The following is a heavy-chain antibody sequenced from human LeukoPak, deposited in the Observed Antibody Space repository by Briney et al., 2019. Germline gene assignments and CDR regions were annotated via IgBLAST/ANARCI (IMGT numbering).Heavy chain of an antibody. J-gene: IGHJ5*02. V-gene: IGHV6-1*01. Sequence: SQTLSLTCAISGDSVSSNSAAWNWIRLSPSRGLEWLGRTYYRSKWYNDYAVSVKSRITINPDTSKNQFSLQLNSVTPEDTAVYYCARGTLLKGYSPLYNWFDPWGQGTLVTVSS. D-gene: IGHD6-13*01. CDR2: TYYRSKWYN. CDR3: ARGTLLKGYSPLYNWFDP. CDR1: GDSVSSNSAA.